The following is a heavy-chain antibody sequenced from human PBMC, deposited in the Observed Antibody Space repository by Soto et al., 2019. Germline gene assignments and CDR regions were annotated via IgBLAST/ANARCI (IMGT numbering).Heavy chain of an antibody. CDR1: GFMFDSYA. V-gene: IGHV3-48*02. CDR2: ISPGGDRI. J-gene: IGHJ4*02. Sequence: EVQLVESGGGLVQPGGSLRLSCVASGFMFDSYAMNWVRQAPGKGLEWVSYISPGGDRIYYAESLKGRITISRDNDRNSLSRQMNILRDEDTAVYYCTKSADSAGWGVDFWGQGTLVTVSS. D-gene: IGHD6-19*01. CDR3: TKSADSAGWGVDF.